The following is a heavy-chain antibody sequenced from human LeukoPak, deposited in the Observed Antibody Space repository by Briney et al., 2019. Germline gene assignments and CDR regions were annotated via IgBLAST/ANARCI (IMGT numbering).Heavy chain of an antibody. D-gene: IGHD5-18*01. J-gene: IGHJ6*02. CDR2: ISSSGSTI. CDR1: GFTFSDYY. Sequence: GGSLRLSCAASGFTFSDYYMSWIRQAPGKGLEWVSYISSSGSTIYYADSVKGRFTISRDNAKNSLYLQMNSLRAEDTAVYYCARVEYSYGSRRYYCGMDVWAKGPRSPSP. CDR3: ARVEYSYGSRRYYCGMDV. V-gene: IGHV3-11*01.